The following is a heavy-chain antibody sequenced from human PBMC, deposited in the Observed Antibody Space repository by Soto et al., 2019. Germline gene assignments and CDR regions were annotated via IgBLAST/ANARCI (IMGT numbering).Heavy chain of an antibody. CDR2: IYHADSDT. V-gene: IGHV5-51*01. Sequence: PGESLKIYCKGSGYSFTSYWIGWVRQMPRKGLEWMGVIYHADSDTRYSPSFQGQVTFSADKSIRTAYLQWSSLKASDAAMYYCASRDRVAMAGYDGFNIWGQGTMVTVSS. J-gene: IGHJ3*02. D-gene: IGHD5-18*01. CDR1: GYSFTSYW. CDR3: ASRDRVAMAGYDGFNI.